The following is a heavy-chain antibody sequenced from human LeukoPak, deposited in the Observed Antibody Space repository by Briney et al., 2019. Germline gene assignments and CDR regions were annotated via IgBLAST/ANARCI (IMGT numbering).Heavy chain of an antibody. CDR2: VKVDGNGI. CDR3: VRDFVYGSGSCDY. V-gene: IGHV3-74*01. D-gene: IGHD3-10*01. Sequence: GGSLRLSCAASGFTFSSYWMHWVRQVPGKGLVWVARVKVDGNGIGYADSVRGRFTISRDNANNALYLEMNSLRAEDTAVYYCVRDFVYGSGSCDYWGQGTLVTVSS. J-gene: IGHJ4*02. CDR1: GFTFSSYW.